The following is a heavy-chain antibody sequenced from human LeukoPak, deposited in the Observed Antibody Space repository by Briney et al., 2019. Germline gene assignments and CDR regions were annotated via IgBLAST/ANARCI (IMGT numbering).Heavy chain of an antibody. J-gene: IGHJ4*02. CDR2: ISGSGGST. V-gene: IGHV3-23*01. CDR3: AKDSYYDFWSGNAMDY. Sequence: PGGSLRLSCAASGFTFSSYAMSWVRQAPGKGLEWVSAISGSGGSTYYADSVKGRFTISRDNSKYTLYLQMNSLRAEDTAVYYCAKDSYYDFWSGNAMDYWGQGTLVTVSS. D-gene: IGHD3-3*01. CDR1: GFTFSSYA.